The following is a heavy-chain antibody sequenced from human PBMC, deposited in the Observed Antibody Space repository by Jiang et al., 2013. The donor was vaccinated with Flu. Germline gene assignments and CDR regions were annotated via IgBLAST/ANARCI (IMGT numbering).Heavy chain of an antibody. Sequence: SGAEVKKPGSSVKVSCKASGGTFSSYAISWVRQAPGQGLEWMGRIIPILGIANYAQKFQGRVTITADKSTSTAYMELSSLRSEDTAVYYCARATYSGIVATMEEYYYYGMDVWGQGTTVTVSS. J-gene: IGHJ6*02. CDR2: IIPILGIA. D-gene: IGHD5-12*01. CDR1: GGTFSSYA. CDR3: ARATYSGIVATMEEYYYYGMDV. V-gene: IGHV1-69*04.